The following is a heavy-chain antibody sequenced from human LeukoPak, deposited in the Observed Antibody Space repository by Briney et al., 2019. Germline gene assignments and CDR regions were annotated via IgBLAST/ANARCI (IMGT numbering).Heavy chain of an antibody. V-gene: IGHV4-34*01. J-gene: IGHJ4*02. Sequence: SETLSLTCAVYGGSFSGYYCSLIRQPPGNGLEWIGEINHSGSTNYNPSLKSRVTISVDTSKSQFSLKLSSVTAADTAVYYCARPRGRRLYYFDYWGQGTLVTISS. CDR1: GGSFSGYY. CDR3: ARPRGRRLYYFDY. CDR2: INHSGST. D-gene: IGHD6-25*01.